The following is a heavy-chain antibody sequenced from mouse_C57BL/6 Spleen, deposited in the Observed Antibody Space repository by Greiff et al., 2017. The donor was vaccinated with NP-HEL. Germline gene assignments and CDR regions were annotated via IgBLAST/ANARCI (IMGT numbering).Heavy chain of an antibody. J-gene: IGHJ3*01. V-gene: IGHV14-2*01. Sequence: VQLQQSGAELVKPGASVKLSCTASGFNIKDYYMHWVKQRTEQGLEWIGRIDPEDGATKYAPKFQGKATITADTSSNTAYLQLSSLTSEDPAVYYCARYDYDRGLFAYWGQGTLVTVSA. CDR1: GFNIKDYY. CDR2: IDPEDGAT. CDR3: ARYDYDRGLFAY. D-gene: IGHD2-4*01.